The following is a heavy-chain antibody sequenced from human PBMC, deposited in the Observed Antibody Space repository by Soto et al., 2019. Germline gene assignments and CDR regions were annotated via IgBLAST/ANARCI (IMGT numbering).Heavy chain of an antibody. CDR3: VRVGGYSYGGVDY. CDR2: INPSGGST. D-gene: IGHD5-18*01. V-gene: IGHV1-46*01. CDR1: GYTFTSYY. Sequence: QVQLVQSGAEVKKPGASVKVSCKASGYTFTSYYMHWVRQAPGQGLEWMGIINPSGGSTTYAQKFQGRVTMTRDTSTSTVYMELSSRRSEDAAVYYCVRVGGYSYGGVDYWGQGTLVTVSS. J-gene: IGHJ4*02.